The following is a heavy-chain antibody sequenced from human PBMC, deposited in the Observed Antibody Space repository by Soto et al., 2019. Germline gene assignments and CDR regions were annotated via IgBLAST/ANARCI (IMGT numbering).Heavy chain of an antibody. Sequence: ASVKVSCKASGGTFSSYAISWVRQAPGQGLEWMGGTIPIFGTANYAQKFQGRVTITADESTSTAYMELSSLRSEDTAVYYCARELDSSGYPFDYWGQGTLVTVSS. D-gene: IGHD3-22*01. CDR2: TIPIFGTA. V-gene: IGHV1-69*13. CDR3: ARELDSSGYPFDY. J-gene: IGHJ4*02. CDR1: GGTFSSYA.